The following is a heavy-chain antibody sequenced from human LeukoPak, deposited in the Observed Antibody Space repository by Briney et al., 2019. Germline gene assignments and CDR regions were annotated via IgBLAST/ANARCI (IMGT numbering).Heavy chain of an antibody. V-gene: IGHV3-11*01. CDR1: GFTFSDYY. CDR3: ARVPRSGGSIDY. CDR2: ISSSGSTT. J-gene: IGHJ4*02. Sequence: GGSLRLSCAASGFTFSDYYMTWIRQAPGKGLEWVSYISSSGSTTHYADSVKGRFTISRDNAKNSLYVQMNNLRAEDTAVYYCARVPRSGGSIDYWGQGILVTVSS. D-gene: IGHD6-19*01.